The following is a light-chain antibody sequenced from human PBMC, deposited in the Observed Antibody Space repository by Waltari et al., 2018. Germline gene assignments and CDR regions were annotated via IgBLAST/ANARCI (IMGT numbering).Light chain of an antibody. V-gene: IGKV3-11*01. CDR2: GAS. J-gene: IGKJ4*01. CDR3: QQRANWPPLT. CDR1: QSVYNF. Sequence: EVVLTLSPATLFLSRGERATLSCRASQSVYNFLAWYQQKPGQAPRLLIYGASQRATGIPARFSGSGSGTDFTLTISSLEPEDVAVYYCQQRANWPPLTFGGGTKVEIK.